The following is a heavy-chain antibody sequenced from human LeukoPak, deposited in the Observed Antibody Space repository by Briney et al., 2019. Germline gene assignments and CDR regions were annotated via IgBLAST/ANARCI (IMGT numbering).Heavy chain of an antibody. CDR3: ARRPYYYYYMDV. V-gene: IGHV4-4*07. CDR2: ISTSGTT. J-gene: IGHJ6*03. Sequence: SETLSLTCTVSGGSISNYYWSWIRQPAGKGLEWIGRISTSGTTNYNPSLKSRGTMSVDTSKNQLSLKLSSVTAADTAVYYCARRPYYYYYMDVWGKGTTVTVSS. CDR1: GGSISNYY.